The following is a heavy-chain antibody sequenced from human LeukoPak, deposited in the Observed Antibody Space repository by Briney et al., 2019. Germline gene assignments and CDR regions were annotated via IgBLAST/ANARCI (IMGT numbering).Heavy chain of an antibody. V-gene: IGHV3-13*01. CDR3: AREGRMGTADAFDV. D-gene: IGHD1-14*01. CDR1: GFIFNNYE. CDR2: VGIAADT. Sequence: GGSLRLSCAASGFIFNNYEMHWVRQTAGKGLEWVSAVGIAADTFYAGSVKGRFSISRDNAESSLFLQMNSLRAGDTAVYYCAREGRMGTADAFDVWGQGTMVTVSS. J-gene: IGHJ3*01.